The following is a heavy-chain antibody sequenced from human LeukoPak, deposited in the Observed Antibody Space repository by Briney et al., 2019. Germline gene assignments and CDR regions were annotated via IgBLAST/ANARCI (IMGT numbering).Heavy chain of an antibody. Sequence: ASVKVSCKASGYTFTGYYMHWVRQAPGQGLEWMGWINPNSGGTNSAQKFQGRVTMTRDTSISTAYMELTRLRSDDTAVYYCARGLGTMVRGVNYWFDPWGQGTLVTVSS. CDR2: INPNSGGT. D-gene: IGHD3-10*01. CDR3: ARGLGTMVRGVNYWFDP. V-gene: IGHV1-2*02. CDR1: GYTFTGYY. J-gene: IGHJ5*02.